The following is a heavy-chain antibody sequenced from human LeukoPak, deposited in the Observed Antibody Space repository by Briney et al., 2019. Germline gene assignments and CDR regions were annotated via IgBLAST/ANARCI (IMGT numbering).Heavy chain of an antibody. CDR3: ARKRPNYFDY. CDR1: GFSFRKYG. CDR2: ILYDESVE. Sequence: PGGSLRLSCSTSGFSFRKYGMHWIRQAPGQGLEWLAVILYDESVEVYADSVKGRFTVSRDNAENSLYLQMNSLRAEDTALYYCARKRPNYFDYWGQGTLVTVSS. V-gene: IGHV3-30*03. J-gene: IGHJ4*02.